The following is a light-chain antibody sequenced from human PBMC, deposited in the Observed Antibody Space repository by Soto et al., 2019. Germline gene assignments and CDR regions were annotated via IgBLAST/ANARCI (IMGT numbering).Light chain of an antibody. CDR3: QQRTNWPPSIT. CDR2: GAS. Sequence: EIVLTQSPGTLSFSPGERAPLSCRASQSVSSTYVAWYQQKSGQAPRLLIYGASNRATGIPARFSGSGSGTDFTLTISSLEPEDFAVYYCQQRTNWPPSITFGQGTRLEIK. CDR1: QSVSSTY. J-gene: IGKJ5*01. V-gene: IGKV3-11*01.